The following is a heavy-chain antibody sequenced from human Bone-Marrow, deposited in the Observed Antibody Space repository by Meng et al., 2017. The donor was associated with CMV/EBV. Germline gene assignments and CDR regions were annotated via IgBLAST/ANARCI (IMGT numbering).Heavy chain of an antibody. V-gene: IGHV3-30-3*01. CDR1: GFTFSSYA. CDR3: ARDLWYDFWSGYSYYYYGMDV. Sequence: GESLKISCAASGFTFSSYAMHWVRQAPGKGLEWVAVISYDGSNKYYADSVKGRFTISRDNSKNTLYLQMNSLRAEDTAVYYCARDLWYDFWSGYSYYYYGMDVWGQGTTVTVSS. D-gene: IGHD3-3*01. J-gene: IGHJ6*02. CDR2: ISYDGSNK.